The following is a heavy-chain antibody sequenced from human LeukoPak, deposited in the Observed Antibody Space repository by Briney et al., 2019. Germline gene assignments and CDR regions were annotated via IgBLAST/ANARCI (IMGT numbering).Heavy chain of an antibody. Sequence: PGGSLRLSCAASGFTFGSYSLNWVRQAPGKGLEWVSSISSSSSYIYYADSVKGRFTISRDNAKNSLYLQMNSLRAEDTAVYYCARDLGGDILTGYYLYYFDYWGQGTLVTVSS. CDR2: ISSSSSYI. CDR1: GFTFGSYS. J-gene: IGHJ4*02. D-gene: IGHD3-9*01. CDR3: ARDLGGDILTGYYLYYFDY. V-gene: IGHV3-21*01.